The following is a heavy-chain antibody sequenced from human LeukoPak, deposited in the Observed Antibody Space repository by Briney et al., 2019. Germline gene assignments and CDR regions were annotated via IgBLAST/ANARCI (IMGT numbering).Heavy chain of an antibody. D-gene: IGHD2-15*01. CDR2: INHSRST. CDR3: ARMDHHGSRDNWFEP. V-gene: IGHV4-34*01. CDR1: VGSFCVSY. Sequence: ETLSLSCAVHVGSFCVSYWCWIRQPPGKGLGWVGEINHSRSTNYNPSLKSRVTISVDTSKNQFSLKLSSVTAADTAVYYCARMDHHGSRDNWFEPWGQGTLVTVSS. J-gene: IGHJ5*02.